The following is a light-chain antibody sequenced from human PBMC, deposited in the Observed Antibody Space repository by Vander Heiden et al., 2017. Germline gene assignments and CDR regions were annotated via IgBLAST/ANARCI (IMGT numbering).Light chain of an antibody. Sequence: DIQLTQSPSFLSASVGDRVTITCRASQGISSYLAWYQQQPGKAPKLLIYAASTLQSGVPSGFSGSGSGTEFTLTISSLQPEDFATYYCQQLNSYPITFGQGTRLEIK. V-gene: IGKV1-9*01. CDR3: QQLNSYPIT. CDR1: QGISSY. J-gene: IGKJ5*01. CDR2: AAS.